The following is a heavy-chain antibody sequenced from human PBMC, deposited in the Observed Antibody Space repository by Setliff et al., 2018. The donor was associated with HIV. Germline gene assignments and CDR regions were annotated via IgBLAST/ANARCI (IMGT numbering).Heavy chain of an antibody. D-gene: IGHD6-13*01. CDR3: ARGRGSSSSWPIDY. Sequence: PSETLSLTCTVSGGSISSSSYYWGWIRQAPGKGLEWIGTIHYSGRTYYKPSLKSRVTISVDTSKNQFSLKLSSVTAADTAVYFCARGRGSSSSWPIDYWGQGTLVTVSS. V-gene: IGHV4-39*07. CDR2: IHYSGRT. CDR1: GGSISSSSYY. J-gene: IGHJ4*02.